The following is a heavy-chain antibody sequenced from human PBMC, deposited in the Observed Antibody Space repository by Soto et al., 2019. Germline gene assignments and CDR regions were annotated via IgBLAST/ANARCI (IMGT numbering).Heavy chain of an antibody. CDR1: GGSISSSSYY. D-gene: IGHD6-6*01. Sequence: ETLSLTCTVSGGSISSSSYYWGWIRQPPGKGLEWIGSIYYSGSTYYNPSLKSRVTISVDTSKNQFSLKLSSVTAADTAVYYCARQEVAARPNGFDPWGQGTLVTVSS. CDR3: ARQEVAARPNGFDP. V-gene: IGHV4-39*01. J-gene: IGHJ5*02. CDR2: IYYSGST.